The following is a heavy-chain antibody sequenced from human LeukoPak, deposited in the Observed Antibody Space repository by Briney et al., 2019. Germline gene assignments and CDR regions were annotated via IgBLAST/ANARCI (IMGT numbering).Heavy chain of an antibody. CDR1: GYTFTSYG. CDR3: ARYGRIAARPGYYYYYVDV. D-gene: IGHD6-6*01. CDR2: ISAYNGNT. Sequence: ASVKVSCKASGYTFTSYGISWVRQAPGQGLGWMGWISAYNGNTNYAQKLQGRVTMTTDTSTSTAYMELRSLRSDDTAVYYCARYGRIAARPGYYYYYVDVWGKGTTVTVSS. V-gene: IGHV1-18*01. J-gene: IGHJ6*03.